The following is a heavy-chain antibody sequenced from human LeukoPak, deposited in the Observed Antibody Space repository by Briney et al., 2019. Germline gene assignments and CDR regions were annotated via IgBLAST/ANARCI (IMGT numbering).Heavy chain of an antibody. V-gene: IGHV3-30*02. CDR3: AKTSNWYDSIYYYFDY. J-gene: IGHJ4*02. D-gene: IGHD3-22*01. CDR2: IRYDGSNK. Sequence: PGGSLRLSCAASGFTFSSYGMHWVRQAPGKGLEWVAFIRYDGSNKYYADSVKGRFTISRDNSKNTLYLQMNSLRAEDTAVYYCAKTSNWYDSIYYYFDYWGQGTLVTVSS. CDR1: GFTFSSYG.